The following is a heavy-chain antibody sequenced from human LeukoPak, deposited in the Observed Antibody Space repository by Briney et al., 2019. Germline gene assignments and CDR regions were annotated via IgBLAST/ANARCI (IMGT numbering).Heavy chain of an antibody. J-gene: IGHJ3*02. CDR2: ISSNGGST. D-gene: IGHD3-22*01. CDR3: ARDREYYDSSGYPEEAFDI. V-gene: IGHV3-64*01. CDR1: GFTFSSYA. Sequence: GGSLRLSCAASGFTFSSYAMHWVRQAPGKGLEYVSAISSNGGSTYYANSVKGRFTISRDNSKNTLYLQMGSLRAEDMAVYYCARDREYYDSSGYPEEAFDIWGQGTMVTVSS.